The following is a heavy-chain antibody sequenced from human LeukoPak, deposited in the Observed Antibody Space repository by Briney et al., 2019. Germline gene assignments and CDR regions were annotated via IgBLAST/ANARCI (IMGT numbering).Heavy chain of an antibody. V-gene: IGHV4-34*01. D-gene: IGHD3-10*01. Sequence: SETLSLTCAVYGGSFSGYYWSWIRQPPGKRREWMGEINHSGTTNYNPSLKSRVIISDDTSKTQFSLKLSSVAAADAAVYYCASNYGSGSSGWFDPWGQGTLVTVSS. J-gene: IGHJ5*02. CDR2: INHSGTT. CDR3: ASNYGSGSSGWFDP. CDR1: GGSFSGYY.